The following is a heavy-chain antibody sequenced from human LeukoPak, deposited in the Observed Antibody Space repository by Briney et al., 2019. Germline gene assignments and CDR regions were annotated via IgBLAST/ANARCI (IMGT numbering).Heavy chain of an antibody. CDR2: IIPIFGTA. Sequence: ASVKVSCKASGGTFSSYAISWVRQAPGQGLEWMGGIIPIFGTANYAQKFQGRVTITRNTSISTAYMELSSLRSEDTAVYYCARGLLWEDFDYWGQGTLVTVSS. V-gene: IGHV1-69*05. CDR3: ARGLLWEDFDY. D-gene: IGHD3-10*01. CDR1: GGTFSSYA. J-gene: IGHJ4*02.